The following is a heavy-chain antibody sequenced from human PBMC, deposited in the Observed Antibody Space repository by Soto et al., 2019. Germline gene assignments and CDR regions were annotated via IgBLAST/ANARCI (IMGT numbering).Heavy chain of an antibody. D-gene: IGHD1-26*01. J-gene: IGHJ4*02. CDR1: GFTFSDHY. CDR2: TRNKANSYTT. V-gene: IGHV3-72*01. CDR3: ARPGIVGANLYYFDY. Sequence: EVQLVESGGGLVQPGGSLRLSCAASGFTFSDHYMDWVRQAPGKGLEWVGRTRNKANSYTTEYAASVKGRFTISRDDSKNSLYLQMNSLKTEDTAVYYCARPGIVGANLYYFDYWGQGTLVTVSS.